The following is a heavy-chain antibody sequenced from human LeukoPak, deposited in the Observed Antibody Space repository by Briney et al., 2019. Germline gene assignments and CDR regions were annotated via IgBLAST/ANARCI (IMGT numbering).Heavy chain of an antibody. CDR3: VRASRTVYNTFDS. D-gene: IGHD5-24*01. V-gene: IGHV3-74*01. CDR1: GFTFSSYS. Sequence: HPGGSLRLSCAASGFTFSSYSMNWVRQAPGKGLEWVSRVSPDGSTTLYADSVRGRFTISRDNAKNTLYLQMNSLRAEDTAVYHCVRASRTVYNTFDSWGQGALVTVSS. CDR2: VSPDGSTT. J-gene: IGHJ4*02.